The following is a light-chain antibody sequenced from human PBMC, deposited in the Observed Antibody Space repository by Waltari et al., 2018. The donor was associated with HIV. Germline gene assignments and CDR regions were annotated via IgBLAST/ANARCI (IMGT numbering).Light chain of an antibody. CDR1: QSVLFNDKNY. CDR3: QQYYNTPPT. J-gene: IGKJ4*02. V-gene: IGKV4-1*01. CDR2: WAS. Sequence: DIVMTQSPDSLAVSLGERATINCKSRQSVLFNDKNYPAWYQQKPGKPPKSHLFWASTRDSGVPRRFSGSGSGTDFTLSFSSLQAEDVAVYCCQQYYNTPPTFGGGTKVDIK.